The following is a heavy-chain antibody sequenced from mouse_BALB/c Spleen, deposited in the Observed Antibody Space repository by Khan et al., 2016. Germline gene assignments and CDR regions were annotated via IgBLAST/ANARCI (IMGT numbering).Heavy chain of an antibody. CDR2: IWSDGST. Sequence: QVQLKESGPGLVAPSQSLSITCTVSGFSLTSYGVHWVRQPPGKGLEWLGVIWSDGSTTYNSALKSRLSISKDNSKSQVFLKMNSLQTDDTAMYYCARAQLPYAMDYWDEGTSVAFSS. CDR1: GFSLTSYG. CDR3: ARAQLPYAMDY. J-gene: IGHJ4*01. V-gene: IGHV2-6*02. D-gene: IGHD3-1*01.